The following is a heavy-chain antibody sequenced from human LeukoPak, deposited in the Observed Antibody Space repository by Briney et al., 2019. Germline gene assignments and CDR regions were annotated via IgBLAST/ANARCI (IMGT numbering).Heavy chain of an antibody. Sequence: SQTLSLTCAISGDSVSSNSAAWNWITQSPSSGLEWLGRTYYRSRWYNDYAVSVKSRITINPDTSKNQFSLQLNSVTPEDTALYYCARDQPKSYDSSGYYSMLLDYWGQGTLVTVSS. CDR1: GDSVSSNSAA. V-gene: IGHV6-1*01. CDR3: ARDQPKSYDSSGYYSMLLDY. J-gene: IGHJ4*02. CDR2: TYYRSRWYN. D-gene: IGHD3-22*01.